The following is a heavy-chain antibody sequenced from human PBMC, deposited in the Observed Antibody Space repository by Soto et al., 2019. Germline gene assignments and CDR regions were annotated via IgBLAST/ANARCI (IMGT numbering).Heavy chain of an antibody. CDR2: IYYSGST. CDR1: GGSISSGDYY. J-gene: IGHJ4*02. V-gene: IGHV4-30-4*01. Sequence: PSETLSLTCTVSGGSISSGDYYWSWIRQPPGKGLEWIGYIYYSGSTYYNPSLKSRVTISVDTSKNHFSLKLTSVTAADTAVYYCASRYCSSTSCHYFDYWGQGTLVTVSS. D-gene: IGHD2-2*01. CDR3: ASRYCSSTSCHYFDY.